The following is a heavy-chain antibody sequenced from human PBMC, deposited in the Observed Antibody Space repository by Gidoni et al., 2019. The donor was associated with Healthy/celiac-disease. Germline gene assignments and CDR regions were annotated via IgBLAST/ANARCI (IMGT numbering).Heavy chain of an antibody. CDR3: ARVIKRPSLQWYSRSWFDP. CDR2: INHSGST. Sequence: QVQLQQWGAGLLKPSETLSLTCAVYGGSFSGYYWSWIRQPPGKGLEWIGEINHSGSTNYNPSLKSRVTISVDTSKNQFSLKLSSVTAADTAVYYCARVIKRPSLQWYSRSWFDPWGQGTLVTVSS. CDR1: GGSFSGYY. D-gene: IGHD2-15*01. J-gene: IGHJ5*02. V-gene: IGHV4-34*01.